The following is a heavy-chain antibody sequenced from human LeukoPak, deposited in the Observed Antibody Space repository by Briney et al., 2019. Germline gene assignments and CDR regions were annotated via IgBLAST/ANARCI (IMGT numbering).Heavy chain of an antibody. CDR3: ARGVVGATTYAFDI. CDR2: IIPILGIA. J-gene: IGHJ3*02. V-gene: IGHV1-69*04. D-gene: IGHD1-26*01. Sequence: IIPILGIANYAQKFQGRVTITADKSTSTAYMELSSLRSEDTAVYYCARGVVGATTYAFDIWGQGTMVTVSS.